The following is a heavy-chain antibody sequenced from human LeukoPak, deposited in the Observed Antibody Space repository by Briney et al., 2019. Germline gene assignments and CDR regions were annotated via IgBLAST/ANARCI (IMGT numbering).Heavy chain of an antibody. CDR1: GFTVSSNY. CDR2: IYSGGST. CDR3: AKDFGYYDSSGYYSY. J-gene: IGHJ4*02. V-gene: IGHV3-66*01. D-gene: IGHD3-22*01. Sequence: PGGSLRLSCAASGFTVSSNYMSWVRQAPGKGLEWVSVIYSGGSTYYADSVKGRFTISRDNSKNTLYLQMNSLRAEDTAVYYCAKDFGYYDSSGYYSYWGQGTLVTVSS.